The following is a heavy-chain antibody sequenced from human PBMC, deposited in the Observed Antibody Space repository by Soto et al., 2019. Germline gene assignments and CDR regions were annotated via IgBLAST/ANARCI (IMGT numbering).Heavy chain of an antibody. D-gene: IGHD1-26*01. Sequence: EVQLLESGGGLVQPGGSLRLSCAASGFTFVDYAMSWVRQAPGKGLEWLSSLSGSSVRAYYPDSVKGRFTISRDNSKNTLFLQMDSLTDEDTAIYYCAKALVGVTPFDSWGQGTLVTVSS. CDR1: GFTFVDYA. CDR2: LSGSSVRA. CDR3: AKALVGVTPFDS. V-gene: IGHV3-23*01. J-gene: IGHJ4*02.